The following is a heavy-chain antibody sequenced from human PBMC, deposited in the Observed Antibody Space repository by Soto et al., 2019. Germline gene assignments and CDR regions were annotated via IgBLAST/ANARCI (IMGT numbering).Heavy chain of an antibody. V-gene: IGHV3-21*01. CDR3: ARFLEGSSWSYYFDY. J-gene: IGHJ4*02. Sequence: GGSLRLSCAASGFTFSSYSMNWVRQAPGKGLEWVSSISSSSSYIYYADSVKGRFTISRDNAKNSLYLQMNSLRAEDTAVYYCARFLEGSSWSYYFDYWGQGTLVTVSS. CDR1: GFTFSSYS. CDR2: ISSSSSYI. D-gene: IGHD6-13*01.